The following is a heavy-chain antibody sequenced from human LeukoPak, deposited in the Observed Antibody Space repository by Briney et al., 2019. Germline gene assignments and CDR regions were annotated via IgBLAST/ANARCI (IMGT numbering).Heavy chain of an antibody. J-gene: IGHJ4*02. V-gene: IGHV1-2*02. Sequence: ASVKVSCKASEYTFSAYYMHWVRQAPGQGVEWMGWINPKATGTNYAQKFQGRVTMTRDTSISRVYMELSRLRFDDTAAYSCAREQVVGDRHQKLFDYWGQGTLVTVSS. CDR2: INPKATGT. CDR3: AREQVVGDRHQKLFDY. D-gene: IGHD3-10*01. CDR1: EYTFSAYY.